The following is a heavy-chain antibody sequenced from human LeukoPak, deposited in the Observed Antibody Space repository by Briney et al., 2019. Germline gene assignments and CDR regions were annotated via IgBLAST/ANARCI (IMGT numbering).Heavy chain of an antibody. J-gene: IGHJ4*02. V-gene: IGHV3-15*01. CDR1: GFTFSSYA. Sequence: PGGSLRLSCAASGFTFSSYAMSWVRQAPGKGLEWVGRILSKGNGGTTDYAAPVKGRFTISRDDSKNTLYLQMNSLMTEDTAVYYCTNWNAATFDYWGQGTLVTVS. CDR3: TNWNAATFDY. D-gene: IGHD1-1*01. CDR2: ILSKGNGGTT.